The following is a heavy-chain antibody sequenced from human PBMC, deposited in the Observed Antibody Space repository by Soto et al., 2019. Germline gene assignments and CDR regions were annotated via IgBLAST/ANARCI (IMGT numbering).Heavy chain of an antibody. D-gene: IGHD5-18*01. CDR1: GGSISSGDYY. V-gene: IGHV4-30-4*01. J-gene: IGHJ4*02. CDR3: ARVNSGAMVVLIDY. CDR2: IYYSGST. Sequence: SETLSLTCTVSGGSISSGDYYWSWIRQPPGKGLEWIGYIYYSGSTYYNPSLKSRVTISVDTSKNQFSLKLSSVTAADTAVYYCARVNSGAMVVLIDYWGQGTLVTVSS.